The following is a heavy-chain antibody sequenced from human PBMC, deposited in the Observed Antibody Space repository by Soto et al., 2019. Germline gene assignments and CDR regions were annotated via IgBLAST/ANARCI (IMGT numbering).Heavy chain of an antibody. V-gene: IGHV1-18*01. CDR1: GYTFTNYG. CDR3: ARDFDSANYYCDH. D-gene: IGHD1-26*01. J-gene: IGHJ4*02. Sequence: QVQLVQSGAEVKKPGASVKVSCKTSGYTFTNYGINWVRQVPGQGLEWMGWISAYNGNTNYVEKLQDRVTMTTDTSTSTAYMELTSLTSADTTVYYCARDFDSANYYCDHWGQGTLVTVSS. CDR2: ISAYNGNT.